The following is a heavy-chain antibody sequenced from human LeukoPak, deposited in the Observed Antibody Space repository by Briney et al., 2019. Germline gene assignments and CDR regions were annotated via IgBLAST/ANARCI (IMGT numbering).Heavy chain of an antibody. J-gene: IGHJ4*02. CDR3: ARVGYDSSEYYLDY. V-gene: IGHV3-7*04. Sequence: PGGSLRLSCAASGFTFSSYWMSWVRQAPGKGLEWVANIKQDGSEKYYVDSVKGRFTISRDNAKNSLYLQMNSLRAEDTAVYYCARVGYDSSEYYLDYWGQGTLVTVSS. CDR2: IKQDGSEK. CDR1: GFTFSSYW. D-gene: IGHD3-22*01.